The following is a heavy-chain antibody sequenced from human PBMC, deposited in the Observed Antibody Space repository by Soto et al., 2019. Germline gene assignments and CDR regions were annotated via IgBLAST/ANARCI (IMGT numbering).Heavy chain of an antibody. CDR3: ARDLSWGSNWYYYMDV. V-gene: IGHV3-48*01. CDR2: ITGSGAKT. Sequence: RLSCAASGFSLKNYAMTWVRQAPGKGLEWVSDITGSGAKTDYADSVKGRFTVSRDNARNSLYLQMNSLRAEDTAVYYCARDLSWGSNWYYYMDVWGKGTTVTVSS. D-gene: IGHD7-27*01. J-gene: IGHJ6*03. CDR1: GFSLKNYA.